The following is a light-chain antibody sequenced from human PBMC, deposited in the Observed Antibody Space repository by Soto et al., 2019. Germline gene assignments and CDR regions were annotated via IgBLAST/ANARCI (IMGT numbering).Light chain of an antibody. CDR1: HDIYIY. V-gene: IGKV1-16*02. CDR2: GAS. J-gene: IGKJ4*01. CDR3: QQYNSYPLT. Sequence: DIQMTQSPSSLSASVGDRVTITCRASHDIYIYLAWFRQKSGTAPESLIYGASSLQSGVPSKFSGSGSGTDFTLTINSLQPEDFATYYCQQYNSYPLTFGGGTRVEIK.